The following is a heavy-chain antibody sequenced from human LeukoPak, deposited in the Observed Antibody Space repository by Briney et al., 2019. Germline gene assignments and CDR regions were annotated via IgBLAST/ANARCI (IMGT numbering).Heavy chain of an antibody. J-gene: IGHJ4*02. D-gene: IGHD1-1*01. V-gene: IGHV4-61*02. CDR1: GGSISSGSYY. CDR2: IYTSGST. CDR3: ARDWGTRY. Sequence: PSETLSLTCTVSGGSISSGSYYWSWIRQPAGKGLEWIGRIYTSGSTNYNPSLKSRVTISVDTSKNQFSLKLSSVTAADTAVYYCARDWGTRYWGQGTLVTVSS.